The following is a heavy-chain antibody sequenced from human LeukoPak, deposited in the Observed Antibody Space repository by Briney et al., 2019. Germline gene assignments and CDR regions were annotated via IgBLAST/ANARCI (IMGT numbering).Heavy chain of an antibody. V-gene: IGHV3-21*01. CDR1: GITLDTYT. CDR3: ARDKPGIAAPDV. Sequence: GGSLRLSCAASGITLDTYTINWVRQAPGKGLEWVSSIGTGTGKHYGDSVKGRFTISIDNAKNSLYLQMNSVRAEDTGVYYCARDKPGIAAPDVWGKGTTVTVSS. J-gene: IGHJ6*04. CDR2: IGTGTGK. D-gene: IGHD6-13*01.